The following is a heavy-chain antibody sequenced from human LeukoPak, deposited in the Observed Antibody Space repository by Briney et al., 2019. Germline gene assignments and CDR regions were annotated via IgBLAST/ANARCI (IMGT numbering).Heavy chain of an antibody. CDR1: GGSISTYY. J-gene: IGHJ4*02. CDR3: AREPVTGTSNFFDS. D-gene: IGHD6-19*01. V-gene: IGHV4-4*07. Sequence: PSETLSLTCTVSGGSISTYYWSWIRQPAGKGLEWIRRMYTSGNTNYNPSLKSRVTMSVDTSKKQFSLRLSSVTAADTAVYYCAREPVTGTSNFFDSWGQGTLVTVSS. CDR2: MYTSGNT.